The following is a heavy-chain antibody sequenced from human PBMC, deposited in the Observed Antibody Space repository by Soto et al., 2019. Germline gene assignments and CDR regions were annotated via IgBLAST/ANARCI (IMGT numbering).Heavy chain of an antibody. CDR3: ARDKKNSITIFGVVDQYYFDY. J-gene: IGHJ4*02. D-gene: IGHD3-3*01. CDR1: GGTFSSYA. CDR2: IIPIFGTA. Sequence: GASVKVSCKASGGTFSSYAISWVRQAPGQGLEWMGGIIPIFGTANYAQKFQGRVTITTDESTSTAYMELSSLRSEDTAVYYCARDKKNSITIFGVVDQYYFDYWGQGTLVTVSS. V-gene: IGHV1-69*05.